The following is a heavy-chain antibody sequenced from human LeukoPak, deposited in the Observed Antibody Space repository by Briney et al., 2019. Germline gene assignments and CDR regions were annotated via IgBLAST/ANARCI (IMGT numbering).Heavy chain of an antibody. V-gene: IGHV3-15*01. Sequence: GGSLRLSCAASGFTFSNAWMSWVRQAPGKGLEWVGRIKSKSNGGTTDYAAPVKGRFTILRDDSKNTLYLQMNSLKTEDTAVYYCTTEGYSDGYHAFDICGQGTVVTVSS. CDR3: TTEGYSDGYHAFDI. D-gene: IGHD5-18*01. CDR1: GFTFSNAW. CDR2: IKSKSNGGTT. J-gene: IGHJ3*02.